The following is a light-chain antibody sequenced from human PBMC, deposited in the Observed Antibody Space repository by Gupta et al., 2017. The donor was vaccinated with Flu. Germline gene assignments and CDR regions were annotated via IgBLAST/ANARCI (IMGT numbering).Light chain of an antibody. CDR3: AAWEDSRRGLWV. J-gene: IGLJ3*02. CDR2: KDN. Sequence: QSVLTQPPSASGTPGPGVTISCSGSSSNIGTNYVYWYRQFPGMAPKLLIYKDNRRASGVPERFSGSKIGTSASLAISGLRSEDEADYFCAAWEDSRRGLWVFGGGTRLAVL. CDR1: SSNIGTNY. V-gene: IGLV1-47*01.